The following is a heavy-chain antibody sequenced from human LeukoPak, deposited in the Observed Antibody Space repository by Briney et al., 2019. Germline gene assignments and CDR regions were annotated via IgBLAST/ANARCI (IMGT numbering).Heavy chain of an antibody. CDR2: INSYNGNT. CDR1: GYTFTSYD. J-gene: IGHJ3*02. CDR3: AREARESQGAFDI. V-gene: IGHV1-18*01. Sequence: ASVKVSCKASGYTFTSYDINWVRQATGQGLEWMGWINSYNGNTNYAQKLQGRVTMTTDTSTSTAYMELRSLRSDDTAVYYCAREARESQGAFDIWGQGTVVTVSS.